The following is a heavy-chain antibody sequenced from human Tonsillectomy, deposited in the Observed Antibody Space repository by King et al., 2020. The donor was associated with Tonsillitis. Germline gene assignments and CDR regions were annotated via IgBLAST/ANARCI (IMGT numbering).Heavy chain of an antibody. D-gene: IGHD3-9*01. CDR1: GFTFSSYT. Sequence: VQLVESGGGLVKPGGSLRLSCAASGFTFSSYTMNWVRQAPGKGLEWVSSISSNSYIYYADSVKGRFTISRDNAKNSLYLQMISLRAEDTAVYYCARADFLTGFHAFDIWGQWTMVTVSS. CDR3: ARADFLTGFHAFDI. V-gene: IGHV3-21*01. J-gene: IGHJ3*02. CDR2: ISSNSYI.